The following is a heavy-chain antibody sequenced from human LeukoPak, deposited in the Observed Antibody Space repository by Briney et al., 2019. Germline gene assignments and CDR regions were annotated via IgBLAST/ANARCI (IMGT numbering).Heavy chain of an antibody. D-gene: IGHD1-1*01. J-gene: IGHJ4*02. CDR3: SRCGTRADYQSLDY. Sequence: SAPMSFSSTASSGSISGYNWGWLRKPPGKGQERIGIYPYSSDAKYNPSLQSRVTISADTSNNHSSLKLSTVTASDTAVYYWSRCGTRADYQSLDYGGQGALVTVSA. CDR1: SGSISGYN. V-gene: IGHV4-59*01. CDR2: YPYSSDA.